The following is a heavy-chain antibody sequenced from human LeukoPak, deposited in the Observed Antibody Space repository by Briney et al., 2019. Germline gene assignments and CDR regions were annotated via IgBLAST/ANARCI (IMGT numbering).Heavy chain of an antibody. V-gene: IGHV3-30*02. CDR1: GFTFSSYG. D-gene: IGHD6-13*01. CDR3: ATLAAAAFDY. CDR2: IRYDGSNK. J-gene: IGHJ4*02. Sequence: PGGSLRLSCAASGFTFSSYGMHWVRQAPGKGLEWVAFIRYDGSNKYYADSVKGRFTISRDNSKNTLYLQMNSLRAEDTAVYYCATLAAAAFDYWGQGTLVTVSS.